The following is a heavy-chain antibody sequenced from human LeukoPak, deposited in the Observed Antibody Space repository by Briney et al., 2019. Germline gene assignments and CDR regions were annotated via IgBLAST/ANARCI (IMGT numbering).Heavy chain of an antibody. CDR3: ARGHFPNTTVVTNYFDY. Sequence: PSETLSLTCAVYGGSFSGYYWSWIRQPPGKGLEWIGEINHSGSTNYNPSLKSRVTISVDTSKNQLSLKLSSVTAADTAVYYCARGHFPNTTVVTNYFDYWGQGTLVTVSS. CDR1: GGSFSGYY. V-gene: IGHV4-34*01. CDR2: INHSGST. D-gene: IGHD4-23*01. J-gene: IGHJ4*02.